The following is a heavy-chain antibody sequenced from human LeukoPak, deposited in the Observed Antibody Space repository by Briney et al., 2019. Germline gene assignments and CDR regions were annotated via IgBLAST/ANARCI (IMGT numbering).Heavy chain of an antibody. Sequence: PGGSLRLSCAASGFTFSIYSINWVRQAPGMGLEWVSYITGSSNTINYADSVKGRFTISRDNAKNSLYLQMNGLRAEDTAVYYCAKGGSGWYKYAFDIWGQGTMVTVSS. J-gene: IGHJ3*02. CDR2: ITGSSNTI. CDR3: AKGGSGWYKYAFDI. V-gene: IGHV3-48*04. D-gene: IGHD6-19*01. CDR1: GFTFSIYS.